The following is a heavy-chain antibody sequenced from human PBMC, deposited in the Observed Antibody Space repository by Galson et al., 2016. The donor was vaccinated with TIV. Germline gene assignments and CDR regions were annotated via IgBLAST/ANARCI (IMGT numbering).Heavy chain of an antibody. V-gene: IGHV1-69*13. D-gene: IGHD2-21*01. J-gene: IGHJ4*02. CDR3: ARDRSRRDPYGYYFDY. Sequence: SVKVSCKASGGIFRNFAITWVRQAPGQGLEWMGVILPIFGTTNYARKFQGRVTITADEPAMTAYMELSSLRSDDTAVYYCARDRSRRDPYGYYFDYWGQGALVTVSS. CDR2: ILPIFGTT. CDR1: GGIFRNFA.